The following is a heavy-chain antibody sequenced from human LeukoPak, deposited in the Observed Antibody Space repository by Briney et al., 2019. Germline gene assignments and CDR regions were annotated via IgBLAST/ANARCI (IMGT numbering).Heavy chain of an antibody. J-gene: IGHJ5*02. Sequence: GGSLRLSCAASGFTFSGSAMHWVRQASGKGLEWVGRIRSKANNYATAYAASVKGRFTISRDDSKNTAYLQMNSLKTEDTAVYYCTRQESGSSWGQGTLVAVSS. D-gene: IGHD1-26*01. CDR2: IRSKANNYAT. CDR1: GFTFSGSA. CDR3: TRQESGSS. V-gene: IGHV3-73*01.